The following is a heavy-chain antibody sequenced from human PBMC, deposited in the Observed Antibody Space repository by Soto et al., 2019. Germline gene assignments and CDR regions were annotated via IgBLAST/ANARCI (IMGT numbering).Heavy chain of an antibody. Sequence: ASVKVSCKVSGYTLTELSMHWVRQAPGKGLDGMGGFDPEDGETIYARKFQGRVTMTEDTSTDTAYMELSSLRSEDTAVYYCATDLPTYYYGSGSYHRDDYWGQGTLVTVSS. CDR3: ATDLPTYYYGSGSYHRDDY. CDR1: GYTLTELS. D-gene: IGHD3-10*01. J-gene: IGHJ4*02. CDR2: FDPEDGET. V-gene: IGHV1-24*01.